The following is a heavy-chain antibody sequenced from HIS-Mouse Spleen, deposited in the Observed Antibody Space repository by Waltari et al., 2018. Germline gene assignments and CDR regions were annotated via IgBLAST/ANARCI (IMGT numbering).Heavy chain of an antibody. D-gene: IGHD5-18*01. V-gene: IGHV1-2*02. J-gene: IGHJ5*02. CDR1: GYTFTGYY. CDR2: INPNSGGT. Sequence: QVQLVQSGAEVKKPGASVKVSCKASGYTFTGYYMHWVRQAPGQGLEWMGWINPNSGGTNYAQKLQVRGTMTRDTSISTAYMERSRLRSDDTAVYYCARVGYSYGNWFDPWGQGTLVTVSS. CDR3: ARVGYSYGNWFDP.